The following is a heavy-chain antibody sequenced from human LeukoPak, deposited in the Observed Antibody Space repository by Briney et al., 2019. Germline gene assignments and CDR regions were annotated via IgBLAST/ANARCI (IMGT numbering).Heavy chain of an antibody. J-gene: IGHJ4*02. CDR3: STTYYYDSSEGY. D-gene: IGHD3-22*01. CDR1: GFTFSNAW. CDR2: IKSKTDGGTT. Sequence: GGSLRLSCAASGFTFSNAWMNWVRQAPGKGLEWVGRIKSKTDGGTTDYAAPVKGRFTISRDDSKNTLYLQMNSLETEDTAVYYCSTTYYYDSSEGYWGQGTLVTVSS. V-gene: IGHV3-15*07.